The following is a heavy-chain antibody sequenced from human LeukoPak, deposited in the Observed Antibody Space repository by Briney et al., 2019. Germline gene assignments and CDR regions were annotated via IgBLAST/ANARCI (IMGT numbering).Heavy chain of an antibody. CDR1: GVSVINTNW. J-gene: IGHJ4*02. D-gene: IGHD3-3*01. CDR3: AREGGFYRPLDY. V-gene: IGHV4-4*02. CDR2: VHLDGRT. Sequence: SGTLSLTCGVSGVSVINTNWWTWVRQPPGKGLEWIGEVHLDGRTNYNPSLESRLTMSVDVSENQVSLKLTSVTAADTAVYYCAREGGFYRPLDYSGQGTLVTVSS.